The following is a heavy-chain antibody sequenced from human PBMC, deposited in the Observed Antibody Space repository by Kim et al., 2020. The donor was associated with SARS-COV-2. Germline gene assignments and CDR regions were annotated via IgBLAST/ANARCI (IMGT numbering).Heavy chain of an antibody. CDR3: ARDRGYRTDAFDI. D-gene: IGHD2-2*02. Sequence: DRKFRGGGTMTRDTSTSTVYMELSSLRAEDTAVYYCARDRGYRTDAFDIWGQGTMVTVSS. J-gene: IGHJ3*02. V-gene: IGHV1-46*01.